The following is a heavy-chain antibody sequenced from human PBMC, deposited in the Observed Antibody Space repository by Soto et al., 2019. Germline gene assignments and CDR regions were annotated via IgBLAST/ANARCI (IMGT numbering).Heavy chain of an antibody. J-gene: IGHJ5*02. CDR1: GFTFSAYN. D-gene: IGHD4-17*01. Sequence: KPVGSLRLSCAASGFTFSAYNMNWVRQPPGKGLEWVSSITSSSSSIYYADSLKGRFTISRDNAKNSLYLQMNSLRAEDTAVYYCASHYGDNGWFDPWGQGTLVTVSS. CDR2: ITSSSSSI. CDR3: ASHYGDNGWFDP. V-gene: IGHV3-21*06.